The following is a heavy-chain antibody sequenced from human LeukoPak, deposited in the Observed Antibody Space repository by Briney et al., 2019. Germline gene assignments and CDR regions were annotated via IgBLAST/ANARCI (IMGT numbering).Heavy chain of an antibody. Sequence: GGSLRLSCAASGFTFSSNGMHWVRQAPGKGLEWVAVISYDGSNKYYADSVKGRFTISRDSAKNTLYLQMNSLRAGDTAVYYCARESYCSGGSCYSGRAFDIWGQGTMVTVSS. D-gene: IGHD2-15*01. J-gene: IGHJ3*02. CDR1: GFTFSSNG. CDR3: ARESYCSGGSCYSGRAFDI. V-gene: IGHV3-30*03. CDR2: ISYDGSNK.